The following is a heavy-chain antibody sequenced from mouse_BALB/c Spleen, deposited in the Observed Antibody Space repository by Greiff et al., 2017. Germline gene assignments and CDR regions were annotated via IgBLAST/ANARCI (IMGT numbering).Heavy chain of an antibody. CDR3: TGDWVRGGYFDV. CDR1: GFTFSSYT. CDR2: ISSGGSYT. V-gene: IGHV5-6-4*01. Sequence: EVKLMESGGGLVKPGGSLKLSCAASGFTFSSYTMSWVRQTPEKRLEWVATISSGGSYTYYPDSVKGRFTISRDNAKNTLYLQMSSLKSEDTAMYDCTGDWVRGGYFDVWGAGTTVTVSS. J-gene: IGHJ1*01. D-gene: IGHD2-14*01.